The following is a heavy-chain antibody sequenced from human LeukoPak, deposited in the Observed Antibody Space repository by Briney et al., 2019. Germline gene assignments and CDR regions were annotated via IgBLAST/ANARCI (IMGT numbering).Heavy chain of an antibody. Sequence: ASVKVSCKASGYTFTSYGISWVRQAPGQGLEWMGWISTYTGKSNYAQKLQGRVTMTTDTSTTTVYMEMRGLRSDDTAVYYCARHKVHMIRGLILGPGSMDVWGKGTTVTVSS. J-gene: IGHJ6*03. CDR2: ISTYTGKS. CDR1: GYTFTSYG. CDR3: ARHKVHMIRGLILGPGSMDV. D-gene: IGHD3-10*01. V-gene: IGHV1-18*01.